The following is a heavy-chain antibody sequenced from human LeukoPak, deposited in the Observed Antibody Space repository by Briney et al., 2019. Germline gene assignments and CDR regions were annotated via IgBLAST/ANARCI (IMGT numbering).Heavy chain of an antibody. CDR3: ASSSSSWYVSAFDI. CDR2: FYPGDSDN. D-gene: IGHD6-13*01. Sequence: GESLKISGKGSGYSFTSYWIGWVRQMPGKGLEGMGIFYPGDSDNRYSPSFQGQVTISADKSISTAYLQWSSLKASDTAMYYCASSSSSWYVSAFDIWGQGTMVTVSS. CDR1: GYSFTSYW. V-gene: IGHV5-51*01. J-gene: IGHJ3*02.